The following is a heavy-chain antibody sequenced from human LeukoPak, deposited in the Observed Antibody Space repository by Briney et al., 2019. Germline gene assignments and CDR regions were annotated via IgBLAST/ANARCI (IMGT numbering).Heavy chain of an antibody. CDR3: AREGSLYGYHSFDS. J-gene: IGHJ4*02. Sequence: GGSLRLSCAASGFTFSDAWMTWVRQSPGKGLEWVGRIKPTKTDGGAPFYSAPVKGRFTIPRDDSTDRLYLHMNSLKAEDTAVYFCAREGSLYGYHSFDSWGQGTLVTVSS. CDR1: GFTFSDAW. D-gene: IGHD5-18*01. CDR2: IKPTKTDGGAP. V-gene: IGHV3-15*01.